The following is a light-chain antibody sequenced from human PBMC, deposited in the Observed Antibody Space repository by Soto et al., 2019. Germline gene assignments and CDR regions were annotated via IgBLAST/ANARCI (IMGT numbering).Light chain of an antibody. Sequence: VITQYPATLSVSPGEGATLSCRASQSLRSSLAWYQQKPGQAPRLLIYGASTRATGIPARFSGSGSGTEFTLTISSLQSEDFAVYFCQQDNIWPQTFGQGTKV. V-gene: IGKV3-15*01. J-gene: IGKJ1*01. CDR2: GAS. CDR3: QQDNIWPQT. CDR1: QSLRSS.